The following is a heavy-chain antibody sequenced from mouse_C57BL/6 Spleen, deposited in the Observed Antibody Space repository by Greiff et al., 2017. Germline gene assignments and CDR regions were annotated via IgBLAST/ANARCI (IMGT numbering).Heavy chain of an antibody. CDR3: ARGWLLPTGFAY. J-gene: IGHJ3*01. V-gene: IGHV3-6*01. D-gene: IGHD2-3*01. Sequence: EVHLVESGPGLVKPSQSLSLTCSVTGYSITSGYYWNWIRQFPGNKLEWMGYISYDGSNNYNPSLKNRISITRDTSKNQFFLKLNSVTTEDTATYYCARGWLLPTGFAYWGQGTLVTVSA. CDR2: ISYDGSN. CDR1: GYSITSGYY.